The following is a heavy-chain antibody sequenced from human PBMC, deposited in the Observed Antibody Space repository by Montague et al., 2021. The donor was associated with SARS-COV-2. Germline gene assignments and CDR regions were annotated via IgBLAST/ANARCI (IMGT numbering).Heavy chain of an antibody. CDR1: GYSFTSYD. CDR2: MNHNSGDS. V-gene: IGHV1-8*01. J-gene: IGHJ4*02. Sequence: SVRVSCKASGYSFTSYDISWVRQATGQGPEWLGWMNHNSGDSGYAQKFQGRVTMTRDTSIRTVYMELSSLRSEDTAVYYCARGRDYDILTGYYYYFDYWGQGTPVTVSS. CDR3: ARGRDYDILTGYYYYFDY. D-gene: IGHD3-9*01.